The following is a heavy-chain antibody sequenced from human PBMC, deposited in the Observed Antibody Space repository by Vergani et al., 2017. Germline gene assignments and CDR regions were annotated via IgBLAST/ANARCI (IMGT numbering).Heavy chain of an antibody. CDR3: AKMSYYYDSSGFTEFDY. Sequence: QVQLVESGGGVVQPGRSLRLSCAASGFTFSSYGMHWVRQAPGKGLEWVAVISYDGSNKYYADSVKGRFTISRDNSKTTLYLQMNSLRAEDTAVYYCAKMSYYYDSSGFTEFDYWGQGTLVTVSS. CDR2: ISYDGSNK. D-gene: IGHD3-22*01. J-gene: IGHJ4*02. V-gene: IGHV3-30*18. CDR1: GFTFSSYG.